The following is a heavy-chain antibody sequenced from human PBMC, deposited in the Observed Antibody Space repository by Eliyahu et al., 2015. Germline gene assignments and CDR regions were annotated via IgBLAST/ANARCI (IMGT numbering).Heavy chain of an antibody. V-gene: IGHV4-59*01. CDR3: ARDGGYSSSWYPARDYYYYMDV. Sequence: QVQLQESGPGLVKPSETLSLTCTVSGGSISSYXWSWVRQPPGKGLEWIGYIYYSGSTNYNPSLKSRVTISVDTSKNQFSLKLSSVTAADTAVYYCARDGGYSSSWYPARDYYYYMDVWGKGTTVTVSS. CDR1: GGSISSYX. D-gene: IGHD6-13*01. CDR2: IYYSGST. J-gene: IGHJ6*03.